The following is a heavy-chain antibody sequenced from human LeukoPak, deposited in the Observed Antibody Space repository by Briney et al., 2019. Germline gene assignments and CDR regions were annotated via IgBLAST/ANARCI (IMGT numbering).Heavy chain of an antibody. J-gene: IGHJ3*02. D-gene: IGHD1-26*01. CDR1: GFTFSSYG. Sequence: GSLRLSFAASGFTFSSYGMHWVRPAPGKGLEWVAFIRYDGSNKYYADSVKGRFTISRDNSKNTLYLQMNSLRAEDTAVYYCAKGVRGSYYDDAFDIWGQGTMVTVSS. V-gene: IGHV3-30*02. CDR2: IRYDGSNK. CDR3: AKGVRGSYYDDAFDI.